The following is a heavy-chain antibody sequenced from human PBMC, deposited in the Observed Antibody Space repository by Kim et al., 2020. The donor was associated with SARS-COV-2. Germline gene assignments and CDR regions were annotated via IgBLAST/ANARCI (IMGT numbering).Heavy chain of an antibody. D-gene: IGHD2-15*01. V-gene: IGHV5-51*01. CDR3: ARPRYPSSIAGTIDY. J-gene: IGHJ4*02. Sequence: PSFQGQVTISADKSISTAYLQWSSLKASDTAMYYCARPRYPSSIAGTIDYWGQGTLVTVSS.